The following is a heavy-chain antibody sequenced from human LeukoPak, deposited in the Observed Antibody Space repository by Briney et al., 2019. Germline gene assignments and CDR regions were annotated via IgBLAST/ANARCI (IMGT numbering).Heavy chain of an antibody. V-gene: IGHV1-18*01. D-gene: IGHD5-18*01. CDR2: ISAYNGNT. CDR3: ASGTARYYYGMDV. Sequence: ASVKVSCKASGYTFTSYGISWVRQAPGQGLEWMGWISAYNGNTNYAQKLQGRVTMTTDTSTSTAYMELRSLRPDDTAVYYCASGTARYYYGMDVWGQGTTVTVSS. J-gene: IGHJ6*02. CDR1: GYTFTSYG.